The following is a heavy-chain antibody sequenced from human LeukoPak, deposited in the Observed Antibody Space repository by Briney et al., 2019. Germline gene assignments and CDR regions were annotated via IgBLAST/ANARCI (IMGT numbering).Heavy chain of an antibody. CDR2: IYHSGST. V-gene: IGHV4-59*08. D-gene: IGHD6-13*01. CDR3: ARRIAASDAFDI. CDR1: GGSISNYY. Sequence: PSETLSLTCTVSGGSISNYYWSWIRQPPRKGLEWIAYIYHSGSTNYNSSLKSRVTISIDTSKNQFSLRLSSVTAADTAMYYCARRIAASDAFDIWGQGTMVTVSS. J-gene: IGHJ3*02.